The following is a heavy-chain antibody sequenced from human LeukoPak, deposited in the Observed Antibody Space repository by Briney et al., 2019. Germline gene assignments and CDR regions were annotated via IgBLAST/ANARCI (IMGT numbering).Heavy chain of an antibody. D-gene: IGHD3-22*01. CDR2: IYYSGST. CDR1: GGSISSYY. J-gene: IGHJ4*02. V-gene: IGHV4-59*01. CDR3: ARGAYYYDSSGYYYFDY. Sequence: SETLSLTCTVSGGSISSYYWSWIRQPPGKGLEWIGYIYYSGSTNYNPSLKSRVTISVDTSRNQFSLKLSSVTAADTAVYYCARGAYYYDSSGYYYFDYWGQGTLVTVSS.